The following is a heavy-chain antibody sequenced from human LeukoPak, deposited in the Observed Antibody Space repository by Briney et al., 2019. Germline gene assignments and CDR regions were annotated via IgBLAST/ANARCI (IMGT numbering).Heavy chain of an antibody. CDR3: ARDLPGYGAFHI. D-gene: IGHD5-18*01. CDR2: ISSDGTVK. CDR1: GFTFNTYA. J-gene: IGHJ3*02. Sequence: GKSLRLSCAASGFTFNTYAMHWVRQAPGKGLEWMAIISSDGTVKYYADSVKGRFTISSDNSKTTLSLQMNSLRAEDTAVYYCARDLPGYGAFHIWGQGTMVTVSS. V-gene: IGHV3-30-3*01.